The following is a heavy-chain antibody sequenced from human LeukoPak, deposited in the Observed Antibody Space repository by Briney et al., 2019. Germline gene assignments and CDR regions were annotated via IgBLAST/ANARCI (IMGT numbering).Heavy chain of an antibody. Sequence: SDTLSLTCTVSGGSMSSYYWSFIRQPAGKGLEWIGRIHTSWTTYYNPSLKSRVTMSVDTSRNQFSLELSSVTAADTAVYYCARVGFGNTPHPIDYWGQGALVTVSS. CDR2: IHTSWTT. J-gene: IGHJ4*02. CDR1: GGSMSSYY. D-gene: IGHD4-23*01. CDR3: ARVGFGNTPHPIDY. V-gene: IGHV4-4*07.